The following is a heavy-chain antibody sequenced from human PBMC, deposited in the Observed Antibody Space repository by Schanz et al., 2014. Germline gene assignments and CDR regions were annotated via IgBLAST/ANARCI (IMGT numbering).Heavy chain of an antibody. Sequence: QVQLQESGPGLLKPSWTLSLTCAVSGASITSSHWWSWVRQPPGKGLEWIGDIYHSGNPNYSPSLKGRATIPVDKSKTQFPLKLTSVTAADTAVYYCARGSLIYTSNWNDRPDHYYYAMDVWGQGTTVTVSS. V-gene: IGHV4-4*02. J-gene: IGHJ6*02. CDR2: IYHSGNP. CDR1: GASITSSHW. CDR3: ARGSLIYTSNWNDRPDHYYYAMDV. D-gene: IGHD1-1*01.